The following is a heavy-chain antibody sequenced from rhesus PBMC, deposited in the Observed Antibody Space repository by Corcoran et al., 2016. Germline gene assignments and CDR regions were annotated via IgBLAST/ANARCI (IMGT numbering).Heavy chain of an antibody. V-gene: IGHV4-165*01. Sequence: QVQLQESGPGLVKPSETLSLTCAVSGGSISSNYWRWIRQPPGKGLEWIGYISGSSGSTDYNPTLKSRVTISTDTSKNQFSLKLSSVTAADTAVYYCARSPGAAAGWYFDLWGPGTPITISS. D-gene: IGHD6-31*01. J-gene: IGHJ2*01. CDR1: GGSISSNY. CDR3: ARSPGAAAGWYFDL. CDR2: ISGSSGST.